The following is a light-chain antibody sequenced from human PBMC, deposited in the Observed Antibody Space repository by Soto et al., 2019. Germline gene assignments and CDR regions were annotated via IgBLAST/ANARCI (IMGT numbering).Light chain of an antibody. J-gene: IGLJ2*01. CDR2: EVS. V-gene: IGLV2-8*01. CDR1: SSDVGAYKY. CDR3: SAYAGNNKLV. Sequence: QSALTQPPSASGSPGQSVTVSCTGTSSDVGAYKYVSWYQHQPGKAPKLMIYEVSKRPSGVPDRFSGSKSGNTASLTVSGLQDEDEADYYCSAYAGNNKLVFGGGTKLTVL.